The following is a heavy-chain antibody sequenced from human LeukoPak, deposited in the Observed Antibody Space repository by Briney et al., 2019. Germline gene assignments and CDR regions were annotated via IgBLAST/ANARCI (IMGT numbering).Heavy chain of an antibody. D-gene: IGHD3-22*01. J-gene: IGHJ4*02. Sequence: GGSLRLSCAASGFTFSSYAMSWVRQAPGKGLEWVSAISGSGGSTYYADSVKGRFTISRDNSKNTLYLQMNSLRAEDTAVYYCAKDLRAYYDSSDYSYWGQGTLVTVSS. CDR2: ISGSGGST. CDR1: GFTFSSYA. CDR3: AKDLRAYYDSSDYSY. V-gene: IGHV3-23*01.